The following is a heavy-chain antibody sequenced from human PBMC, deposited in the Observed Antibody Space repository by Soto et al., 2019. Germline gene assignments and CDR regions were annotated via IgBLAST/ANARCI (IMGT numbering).Heavy chain of an antibody. CDR2: IWYDGSNK. D-gene: IGHD3-3*01. CDR3: ARAETIFGVVTGFDY. Sequence: QVQLVESGGGVVQPGRSLRLSCAASGFTFSSYGMHWVRQAPGKGLEWVAVIWYDGSNKYYADSVKGRFTISRDNSKNTLYLQMNSLRAEDTAVYYCARAETIFGVVTGFDYWGQGTLVTVSS. J-gene: IGHJ4*02. V-gene: IGHV3-33*01. CDR1: GFTFSSYG.